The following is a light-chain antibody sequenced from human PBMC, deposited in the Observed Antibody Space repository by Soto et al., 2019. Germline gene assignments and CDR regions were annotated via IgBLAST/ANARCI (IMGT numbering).Light chain of an antibody. CDR2: EVN. V-gene: IGLV2-14*03. CDR3: SAYSDIDTKV. Sequence: QSVLTQPGSVSGSPGQSITISCGGTSSDVGAYIYVSWYQQFPGKAPKLILYEVNNRPSGVSNRFSGSKSDTTASLTISGLQPEDEADYYCSAYSDIDTKVFGTGTKVTVL. J-gene: IGLJ1*01. CDR1: SSDVGAYIY.